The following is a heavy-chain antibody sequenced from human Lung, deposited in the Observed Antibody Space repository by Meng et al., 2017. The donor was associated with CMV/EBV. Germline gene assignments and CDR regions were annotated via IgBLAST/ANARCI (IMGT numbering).Heavy chain of an antibody. Sequence: GESLKISCTASRFNIRNYAMHWVRQAPGKGLEWVAVIWSDGGDKYYADSVEGRFTISRDNSKNTLYLQMNSLRAEDTAVYYCAKDSYVVSTKTVDYYYGMDVWGKGNXVNGSS. CDR2: IWSDGGDK. J-gene: IGHJ6*04. CDR1: RFNIRNYA. V-gene: IGHV3-33*06. CDR3: AKDSYVVSTKTVDYYYGMDV. D-gene: IGHD3-10*02.